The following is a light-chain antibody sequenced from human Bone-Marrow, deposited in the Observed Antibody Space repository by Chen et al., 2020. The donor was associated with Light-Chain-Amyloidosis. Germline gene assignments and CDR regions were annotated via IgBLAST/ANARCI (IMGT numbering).Light chain of an antibody. CDR2: RDT. V-gene: IGLV3-25*03. CDR1: DLPKKY. J-gene: IGLJ2*01. Sequence: SYELTQPPSVSVSPGQTDRITCSGDDLPKKYAYWYQQKPGQAPVLVIHRDTERPSGISERFSGSSSGTTATLTLSGVQAEDEADYHCQSGDSSGTYEVIFGGGTKLTVL. CDR3: QSGDSSGTYEVI.